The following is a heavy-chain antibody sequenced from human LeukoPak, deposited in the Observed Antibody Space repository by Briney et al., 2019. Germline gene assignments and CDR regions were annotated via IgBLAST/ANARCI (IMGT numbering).Heavy chain of an antibody. Sequence: PSEILSLTCTVSGGSISSSSYYWGWIRQPPGKGLEWIGSIYYSGSTYYNPSLKSRVTISVDTSKNQFSLKLSSVTAADTAVYYCARREGYYYGSGNAFDIWGQGTMVTVSS. CDR1: GGSISSSSYY. CDR3: ARREGYYYGSGNAFDI. J-gene: IGHJ3*02. D-gene: IGHD3-10*01. CDR2: IYYSGST. V-gene: IGHV4-39*01.